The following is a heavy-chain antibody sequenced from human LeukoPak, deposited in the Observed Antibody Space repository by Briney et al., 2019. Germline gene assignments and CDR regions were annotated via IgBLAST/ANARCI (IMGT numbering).Heavy chain of an antibody. V-gene: IGHV3-7*01. J-gene: IGHJ4*02. D-gene: IGHD3-16*01. Sequence: GGSLRLSCAASGFTFSSYAMSWVRQAPGKELEWVANIKQDGSEKYYVGSVKGRFTISRDNAKNSLYLQMNSLRAEDTAVYYCARGYAFDYWGQGTLVTVSS. CDR3: ARGYAFDY. CDR2: IKQDGSEK. CDR1: GFTFSSYA.